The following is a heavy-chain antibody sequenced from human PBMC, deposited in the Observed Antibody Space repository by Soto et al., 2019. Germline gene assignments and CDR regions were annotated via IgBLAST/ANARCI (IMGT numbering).Heavy chain of an antibody. CDR2: IIPILGIA. J-gene: IGHJ4*02. CDR3: ARGGIAVAGTVADY. V-gene: IGHV1-69*02. CDR1: GGTFSSYT. Sequence: QVQLVQSGAEVKKPGSSVKVSCKASGGTFSSYTINWVRQAPGPGLEWMGRIIPILGIANYAQKFQGRVTITADKSTSTAYMGLSSLRSEDTAVYYCARGGIAVAGTVADYWGQGTLVTVSS. D-gene: IGHD6-19*01.